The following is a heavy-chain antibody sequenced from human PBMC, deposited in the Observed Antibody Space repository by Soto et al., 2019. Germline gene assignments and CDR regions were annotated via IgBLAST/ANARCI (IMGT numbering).Heavy chain of an antibody. D-gene: IGHD3-22*01. Sequence: PSETLSLTCTVSGGSISSYYWSWIRQPPGKGLEWIGYIYYSGSTNYNPSLKSRVTISVDTSKNQFSLKLRSVTAADTAVFYCAGPYPYESSGYHLNYWGQGALVTVSS. CDR3: AGPYPYESSGYHLNY. J-gene: IGHJ4*02. CDR1: GGSISSYY. V-gene: IGHV4-59*08. CDR2: IYYSGST.